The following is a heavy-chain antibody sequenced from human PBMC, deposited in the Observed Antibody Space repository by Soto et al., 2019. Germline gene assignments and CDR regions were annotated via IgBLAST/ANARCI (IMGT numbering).Heavy chain of an antibody. D-gene: IGHD5-12*01. J-gene: IGHJ4*02. V-gene: IGHV3-23*01. CDR1: GFTFSSYA. CDR2: ISGSGGST. Sequence: EVQLLESGGXLVQPGGSLRLSCEASGFTFSSYAMSWVRQAPGKGLEWVSAISGSGGSTYYADSVKGRFTISRDNSKNTLYLQMNSLRAEDTAVYYCAKDRVVRWLQLPDYWGQGTLVTVSS. CDR3: AKDRVVRWLQLPDY.